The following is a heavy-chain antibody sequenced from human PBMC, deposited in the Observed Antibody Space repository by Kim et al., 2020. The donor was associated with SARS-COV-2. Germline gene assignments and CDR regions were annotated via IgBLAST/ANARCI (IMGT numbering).Heavy chain of an antibody. CDR1: GLIVSGNY. Sequence: GGSLRLFCAASGLIVSGNYMSWVRKAPGKGLEWVSVIYSDGSTSYIDSVKGRFTISRDNSKSTLYLQMNSLRAEDTAVYYCARVYFINWFDPWGQGTLVTVSA. V-gene: IGHV3-66*01. D-gene: IGHD1-26*01. CDR3: ARVYFINWFDP. CDR2: IYSDGST. J-gene: IGHJ5*02.